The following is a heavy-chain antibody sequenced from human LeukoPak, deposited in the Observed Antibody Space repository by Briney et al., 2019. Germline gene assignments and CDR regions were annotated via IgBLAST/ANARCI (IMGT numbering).Heavy chain of an antibody. J-gene: IGHJ3*02. V-gene: IGHV3-48*03. CDR1: GFTLCTYE. Sequence: GGSLRLSCAASGFTLCTYEMDWVRQAPGKGLEWVSYISSSGSNIYYADSVRGRFTISRDNAKNSLYLQMNSLRAEDTAVYYCAIEFIPESSGFDAFDIWGQGTMVTVSS. D-gene: IGHD3-22*01. CDR3: AIEFIPESSGFDAFDI. CDR2: ISSSGSNI.